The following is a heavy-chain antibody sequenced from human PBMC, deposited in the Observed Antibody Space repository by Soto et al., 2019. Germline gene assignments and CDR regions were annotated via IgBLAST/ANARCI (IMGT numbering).Heavy chain of an antibody. J-gene: IGHJ5*02. Sequence: GGSLSLSCAASGFTFSSYAMSWVRQAPGKGLEWVSAISGSGGSTYYADSVKGRFTISRANSKNTLYLQMNSLRAEDTAVYYCANAHWVTFEPWGQGTLVNVFS. CDR1: GFTFSSYA. V-gene: IGHV3-23*01. CDR2: ISGSGGST. CDR3: ANAHWVTFEP. D-gene: IGHD7-27*01.